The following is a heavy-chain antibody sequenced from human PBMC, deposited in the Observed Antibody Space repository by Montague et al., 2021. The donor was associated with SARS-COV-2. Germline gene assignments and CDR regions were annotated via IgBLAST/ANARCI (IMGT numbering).Heavy chain of an antibody. CDR2: INRRGNT. CDR3: ARGGGNIRTNYYYYYYYLDV. V-gene: IGHV4-34*01. Sequence: SETLSLTCAVYGGSFSGWYWSWVRQPPGKGLEWIGEINRRGNTIYNPSLKSRVTISEDTSKSQFSLKLSSVTAADAAVYYCARGGGNIRTNYYYYYYYLDVWGTGTTVTVSS. J-gene: IGHJ6*03. CDR1: GGSFSGWY. D-gene: IGHD4-23*01.